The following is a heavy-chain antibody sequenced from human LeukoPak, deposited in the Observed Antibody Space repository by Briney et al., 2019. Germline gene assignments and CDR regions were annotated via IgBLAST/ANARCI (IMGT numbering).Heavy chain of an antibody. V-gene: IGHV4-4*03. Sequence: PPETLSLTCAVSGDSISSSNWWSWVRQPPGKGLEWIGEIYHSGNINYNPSLASRVIISVDKSKNQFSLKLSSVTAADTAVYYCATASTLDAFDIWGQGTMVTVSS. CDR1: GDSISSSNW. CDR3: ATASTLDAFDI. J-gene: IGHJ3*02. CDR2: IYHSGNI.